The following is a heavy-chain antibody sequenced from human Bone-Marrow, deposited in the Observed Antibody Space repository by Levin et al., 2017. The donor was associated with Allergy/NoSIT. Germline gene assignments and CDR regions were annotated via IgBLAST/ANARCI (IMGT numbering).Heavy chain of an antibody. J-gene: IGHJ4*02. D-gene: IGHD6-19*01. V-gene: IGHV3-48*03. CDR1: GFTFSSYE. CDR2: ISSTSNTI. Sequence: SGGSLRLSCAASGFTFSSYEMNWVRQAPGKGLEWVSYISSTSNTIYYADSVKGRFTISRDNAKNSLYLQMNSLRAEDTAVYYCARDRQQCPHDYWGQGTLVTVSS. CDR3: ARDRQQCPHDY.